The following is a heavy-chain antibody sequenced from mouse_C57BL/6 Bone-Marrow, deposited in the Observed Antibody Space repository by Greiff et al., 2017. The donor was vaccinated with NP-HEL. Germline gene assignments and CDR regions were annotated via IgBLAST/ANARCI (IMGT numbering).Heavy chain of an antibody. CDR2: ILPGSGST. Sequence: QVQLQQSGAELMKPGASVKLSCKATGYTFTGYWIEWVKQMPGHGLEWIGEILPGSGSTNYNEKFKGKATFTADTSSNTAYMQLSSLTTEDSAIYYCAKGLLPPGEDWFAYWGQGTLVTVSA. V-gene: IGHV1-9*01. J-gene: IGHJ3*01. D-gene: IGHD1-1*01. CDR3: AKGLLPPGEDWFAY. CDR1: GYTFTGYW.